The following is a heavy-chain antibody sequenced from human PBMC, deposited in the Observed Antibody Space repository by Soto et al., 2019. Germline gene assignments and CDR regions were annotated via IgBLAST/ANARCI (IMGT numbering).Heavy chain of an antibody. CDR3: ASSFAGTTGTGIDY. CDR2: ISDDGGSK. CDR1: GFTFSSYA. Sequence: QVQLVESGGGVVQPGRSLRLSCAASGFTFSSYAMHWVRQAPGKGLEWVAVISDDGGSKYYADSVKGRFTISRDNPKNTLYLQMNSLRPEDTAVYYCASSFAGTTGTGIDYWGQGTLVAVSS. V-gene: IGHV3-30-3*01. D-gene: IGHD1-1*01. J-gene: IGHJ4*02.